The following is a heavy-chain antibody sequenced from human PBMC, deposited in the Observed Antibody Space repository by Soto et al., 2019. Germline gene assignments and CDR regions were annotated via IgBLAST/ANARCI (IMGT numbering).Heavy chain of an antibody. CDR2: ISYDGSNK. CDR3: WKDRRFGGLGEADQFDY. J-gene: IGHJ4*02. V-gene: IGHV3-30*18. CDR1: GFTLSRSD. D-gene: IGHD3-10*01. Sequence: VGSLGLSCAASGFTLSRSDMPWFRHAPGKGLEWVAVISYDGSNKYYADSVKGRFTISSANYKNMLQLKMIILRAEDTAVYWCWKDRRFGGLGEADQFDYWGQGT.